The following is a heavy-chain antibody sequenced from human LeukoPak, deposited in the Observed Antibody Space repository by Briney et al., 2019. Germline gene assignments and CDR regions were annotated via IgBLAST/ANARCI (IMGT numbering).Heavy chain of an antibody. D-gene: IGHD2-2*01. V-gene: IGHV3-48*01. J-gene: IGHJ4*02. CDR3: ARDCSSISCFDY. CDR2: ISSSSRTI. Sequence: GGSLRLSCAASGFTFSSYNMNGVRQAPGKGLEWVSYISSSSRTIYYADSVRGRLTISRDNAKNSLYLQMNSRRAEDTAVYYCARDCSSISCFDYWGQGTLVTVSS. CDR1: GFTFSSYN.